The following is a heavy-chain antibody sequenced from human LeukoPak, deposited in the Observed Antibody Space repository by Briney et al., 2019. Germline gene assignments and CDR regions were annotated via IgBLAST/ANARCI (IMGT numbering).Heavy chain of an antibody. D-gene: IGHD3-16*01. J-gene: IGHJ3*02. CDR2: IYTSGST. CDR1: GGSISSGSYY. Sequence: SETLSLTCTVSGGSISSGSYYWSWIRQPAGKGLEWIGRIYTSGSTNYNPSLKSRVTISVDKSKNQFSLKLSSVTAADTAVYYCAKSNSYGLIDIWGQGTMVTVSS. V-gene: IGHV4-61*02. CDR3: AKSNSYGLIDI.